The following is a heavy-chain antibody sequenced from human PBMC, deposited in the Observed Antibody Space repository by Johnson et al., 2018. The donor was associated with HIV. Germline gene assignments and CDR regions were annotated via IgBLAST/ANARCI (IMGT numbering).Heavy chain of an antibody. CDR2: INWNGGNT. V-gene: IGHV3-20*04. Sequence: MQLVESGGGVVRPGGSLRLSCAASGFTFDDYGMSWVRQAPGKGLEWVSGINWNGGNTGYADSVKGRFTISRDNAKNSLYLQMNSLKTEDTAVYYCTTMGLGSSSWRYDAFDIWGQGTMVTVSS. CDR3: TTMGLGSSSWRYDAFDI. CDR1: GFTFDDYG. D-gene: IGHD6-13*01. J-gene: IGHJ3*02.